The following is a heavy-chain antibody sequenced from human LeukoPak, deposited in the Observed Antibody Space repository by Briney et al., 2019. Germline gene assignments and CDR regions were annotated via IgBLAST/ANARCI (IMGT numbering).Heavy chain of an antibody. Sequence: SETLSLTCAVSGGSISSSNWWSWVRQPPGKGLEWIGEIYHSGSTNYNPSLKSRVTISVDKSKNQFSLKLSSVTAADTAVYYCARGGAYTRSGSYSPWCFDYWGQGTLVTVSS. CDR2: IYHSGST. V-gene: IGHV4-4*02. D-gene: IGHD3-10*01. J-gene: IGHJ4*02. CDR3: ARGGAYTRSGSYSPWCFDY. CDR1: GGSISSSNW.